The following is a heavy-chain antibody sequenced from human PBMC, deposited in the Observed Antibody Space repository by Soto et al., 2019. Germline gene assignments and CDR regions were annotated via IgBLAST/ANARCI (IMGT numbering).Heavy chain of an antibody. J-gene: IGHJ4*02. V-gene: IGHV4-31*03. D-gene: IGHD3-9*01. CDR1: GGSISSGGYY. CDR3: ARVTCLRYFDWLLIPKGEYYFDY. CDR2: IYYSGST. Sequence: QVQLQESGPGLVKPSQTLSLTCTVSGGSISSGGYYWSRIRQHPGKGLEWIGYIYYSGSTYYNPSLKSRVTISVDTSKNQFSLKLSSVTAADTAVYYCARVTCLRYFDWLLIPKGEYYFDYWGQGTLVTVSS.